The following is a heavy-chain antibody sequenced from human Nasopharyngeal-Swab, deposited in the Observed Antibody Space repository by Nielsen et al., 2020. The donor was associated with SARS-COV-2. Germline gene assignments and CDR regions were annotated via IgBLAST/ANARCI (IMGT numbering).Heavy chain of an antibody. CDR1: GFTFSGYA. V-gene: IGHV3-23*01. D-gene: IGHD3-16*01. CDR3: AKDWGRLTAAWGCAVDY. Sequence: GGSLRLSCAASGFTFSGYAMSWVRQAPGKGLEWVSGIGGSGGSTYYADSVKGQFTISRDNSKNTLYLQMNSLRAEDTAVYYCAKDWGRLTAAWGCAVDYWGQGTLVTVSS. CDR2: IGGSGGST. J-gene: IGHJ4*02.